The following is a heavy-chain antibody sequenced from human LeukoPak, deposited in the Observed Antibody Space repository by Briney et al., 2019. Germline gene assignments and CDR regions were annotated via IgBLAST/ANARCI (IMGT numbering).Heavy chain of an antibody. CDR1: GFTFSSYA. J-gene: IGHJ4*02. V-gene: IGHV3-23*01. CDR3: AKRRGYYYDSSGYYRGLVDY. CDR2: ISGSGGST. Sequence: GGSLRLSCAASGFTFSSYAMSWVRQAPGKGLEWVSAISGSGGSTYYADSVKGRFTISRDNSKNTLYLQMNSLRAEDTAVYYCAKRRGYYYDSSGYYRGLVDYWGQGTLVTVSS. D-gene: IGHD3-22*01.